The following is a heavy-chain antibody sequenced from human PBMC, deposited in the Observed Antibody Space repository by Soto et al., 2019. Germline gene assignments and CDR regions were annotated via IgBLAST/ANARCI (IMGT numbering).Heavy chain of an antibody. D-gene: IGHD1-1*01. CDR2: IYHSGST. V-gene: IGHV4-30-2*01. J-gene: IGHJ6*02. CDR1: VGSVSSGGYS. CDR3: ARKLPYYYYGMDV. Sequence: SETLSLTCAVSVGSVSSGGYSWSWIRRPPGKGLEWIGYIYHSGSTYYNPSLKSRVTISVDRSKNQFSLKLSSVTAADTAVYYCARKLPYYYYGMDVWGQGTTVTVSS.